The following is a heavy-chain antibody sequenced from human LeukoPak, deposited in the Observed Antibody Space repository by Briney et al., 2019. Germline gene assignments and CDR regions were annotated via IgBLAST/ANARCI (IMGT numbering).Heavy chain of an antibody. CDR3: ARGRGRITMVRGVIIPYFDY. CDR1: GGSFSGYY. CDR2: INHSGST. J-gene: IGHJ4*02. V-gene: IGHV4-34*01. Sequence: TLSLTCAVYGGSFSGYYWSWIRQPPGKGLEWIGEINHSGSTNYNPSLKSRVTISVDTSKNQFSLKLSSVTAADTAVYYCARGRGRITMVRGVIIPYFDYWGQGTLVTVSS. D-gene: IGHD3-10*01.